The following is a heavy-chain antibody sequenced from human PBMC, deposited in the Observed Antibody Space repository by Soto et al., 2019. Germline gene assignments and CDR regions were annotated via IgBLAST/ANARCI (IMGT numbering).Heavy chain of an antibody. Sequence: QITLKESGPTLVKPTQTLTLTCTFSGFSLSTSGVSVGWIRQPPGKALEWLALIYWDDDKRYSPSLKSRLTITKDASKNQVVLTMTTMDPVDTATYYCAHRPGGSSIYYFDYWGQGTLVTVSS. CDR1: GFSLSTSGVS. CDR3: AHRPGGSSIYYFDY. CDR2: IYWDDDK. J-gene: IGHJ4*02. D-gene: IGHD6-6*01. V-gene: IGHV2-5*02.